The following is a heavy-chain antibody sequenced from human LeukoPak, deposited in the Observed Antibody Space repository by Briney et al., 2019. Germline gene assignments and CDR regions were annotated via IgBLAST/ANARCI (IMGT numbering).Heavy chain of an antibody. D-gene: IGHD1-7*01. CDR3: ARERYNWNYAFDY. CDR1: GFTFSSYG. V-gene: IGHV3-33*01. Sequence: PGGSLRLSCAASGFTFSSYGMHWVRQAPGKGLEWVAVIWYDGSNKYYADSVKGRFTISRDNAKNSLYLHLNSLRAEDTAVYYCARERYNWNYAFDYWGQGTLVTVSS. J-gene: IGHJ4*02. CDR2: IWYDGSNK.